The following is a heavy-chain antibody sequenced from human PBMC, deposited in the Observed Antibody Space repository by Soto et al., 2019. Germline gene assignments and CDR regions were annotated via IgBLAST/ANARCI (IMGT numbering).Heavy chain of an antibody. V-gene: IGHV3-21*01. Sequence: GESLKISCAASGFTFSSYSMNWVRQAPGKGLEWVSSISSSSSYIYYADSVKGRFTISRDNAKNSLYLQMNSLRAEDTAVYYCARRVVVVAATYYYYGMDVWGQGTTVTVSS. CDR3: ARRVVVVAATYYYYGMDV. J-gene: IGHJ6*02. CDR2: ISSSSSYI. CDR1: GFTFSSYS. D-gene: IGHD2-15*01.